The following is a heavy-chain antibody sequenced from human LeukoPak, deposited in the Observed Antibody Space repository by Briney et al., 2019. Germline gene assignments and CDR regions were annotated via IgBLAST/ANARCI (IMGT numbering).Heavy chain of an antibody. CDR2: IYTSGST. J-gene: IGHJ4*02. CDR1: RYSISSGYY. CDR3: ARTSGSYRYYFDY. V-gene: IGHV4-4*07. Sequence: SETLSLTCTVSRYSISSGYYWGWIRQPAGKGLEWIGRIYTSGSTNYNPSLKSRVTMSVDTSKNQFSLKLSSVTAADTAVYYCARTSGSYRYYFDYWGQGTLVTVSS. D-gene: IGHD3-10*01.